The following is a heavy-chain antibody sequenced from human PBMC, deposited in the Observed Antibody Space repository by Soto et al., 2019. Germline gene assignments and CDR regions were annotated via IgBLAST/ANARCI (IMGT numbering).Heavy chain of an antibody. CDR1: GCSIHSGGYY. CDR2: IYYSGST. V-gene: IGHV4-31*03. Sequence: SETLSLTRPFSGCSIHSGGYYWNWIRQHPGKGLEWIGYIYYSGSTYYNPSLKSRVTISVDTSKNQFSLKLSSVTAADTAVYYCARISNGSGLLYMDVWGKGTTVTVSS. D-gene: IGHD3-10*01. J-gene: IGHJ6*03. CDR3: ARISNGSGLLYMDV.